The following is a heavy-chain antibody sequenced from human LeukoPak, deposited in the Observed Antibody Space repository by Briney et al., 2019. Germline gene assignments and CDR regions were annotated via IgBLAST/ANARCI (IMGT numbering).Heavy chain of an antibody. CDR2: IHTSGGT. Sequence: SQTLSLTCAVSGASITTNTYFWTWIRQPAGKGLEWIGRIHTSGGTNYNPSLESRVTISVDTSSNQFSLRLRSVTAGDTGVYYCARAVCIDGVIELFDPWGQGTLVTVSS. CDR1: GASITTNTYF. J-gene: IGHJ5*02. D-gene: IGHD2-8*01. V-gene: IGHV4-61*02. CDR3: ARAVCIDGVIELFDP.